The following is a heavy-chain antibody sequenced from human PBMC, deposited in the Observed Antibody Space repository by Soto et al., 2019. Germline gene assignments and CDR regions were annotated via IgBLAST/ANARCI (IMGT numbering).Heavy chain of an antibody. CDR2: IHDSGST. CDR1: GDSISTYY. J-gene: IGHJ5*02. Sequence: QVQLQESGPGLVKPSETLSLTCTVSGDSISTYYWNWIRQPPGKGLEWIGYIHDSGSTKYNPSLKSRVTMSLDMSKNQFSLRLTSVTAADTAVYFCARGYSSSLTKFDPWGQGTLVTVSS. V-gene: IGHV4-59*12. CDR3: ARGYSSSLTKFDP. D-gene: IGHD6-13*01.